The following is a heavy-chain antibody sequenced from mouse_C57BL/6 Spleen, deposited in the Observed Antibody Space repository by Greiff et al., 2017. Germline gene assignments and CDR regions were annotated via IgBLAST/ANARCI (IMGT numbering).Heavy chain of an antibody. J-gene: IGHJ1*03. Sequence: QVQLQQSGAELVKPGASVKLSCKASGYTFTSYWMHWVKQRPGQGLEWIGMIHPNSGSTNYNEKFKSKATLTVDKSSSTAYMQLSSLTSEDSAVYYCARENYYYGSSYRYFDVWGTGTTVTVSS. CDR2: IHPNSGST. CDR3: ARENYYYGSSYRYFDV. D-gene: IGHD1-1*01. V-gene: IGHV1-64*01. CDR1: GYTFTSYW.